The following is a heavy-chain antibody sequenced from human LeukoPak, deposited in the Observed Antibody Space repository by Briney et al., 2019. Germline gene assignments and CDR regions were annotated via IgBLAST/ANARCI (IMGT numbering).Heavy chain of an antibody. V-gene: IGHV4-39*07. CDR1: GGSISSNSYY. D-gene: IGHD6-6*01. CDR3: ARDKGYSSSSDY. J-gene: IGHJ4*02. Sequence: PSETLSLTCAVSGGSISSNSYYWGWIRQPPGKGLEWIGSIYYSGSTYYNPSLKSRVTISVDTSKNQFSLKLSSVTAADTAVYYCARDKGYSSSSDYWGQGTLVTVSS. CDR2: IYYSGST.